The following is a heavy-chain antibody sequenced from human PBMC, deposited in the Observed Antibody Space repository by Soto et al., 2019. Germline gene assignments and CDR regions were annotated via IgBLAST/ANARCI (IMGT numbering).Heavy chain of an antibody. J-gene: IGHJ4*02. CDR1: GFKISSFA. CDR2: ISDGGTP. Sequence: EVQLLEGGGGLVQPGGSLRLSCAASGFKISSFAMNWVRQAPGKGLEWVSLISDGGTPYYAQSVRGRFTISRDISKNTVFLQMNSLRVEDTAVYYCTKERRELWQPSENWGQGTLVTVSP. V-gene: IGHV3-23*01. D-gene: IGHD3-16*01. CDR3: TKERRELWQPSEN.